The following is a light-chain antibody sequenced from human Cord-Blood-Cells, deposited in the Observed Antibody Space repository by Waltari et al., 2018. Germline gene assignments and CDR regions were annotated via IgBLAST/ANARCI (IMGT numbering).Light chain of an antibody. CDR2: WAS. Sequence: DIVMTQSPDSLAVSLGERATIHCKSSQSVLYSSNNKNYLAWYQQKPGQPPKLLIYWASTRESWVPDRFSGSGSGPDFTLTSSSLQAEDVAVYYCQQYYSTPLTFGGGTKVEIK. V-gene: IGKV4-1*01. CDR1: QSVLYSSNNKNY. J-gene: IGKJ4*01. CDR3: QQYYSTPLT.